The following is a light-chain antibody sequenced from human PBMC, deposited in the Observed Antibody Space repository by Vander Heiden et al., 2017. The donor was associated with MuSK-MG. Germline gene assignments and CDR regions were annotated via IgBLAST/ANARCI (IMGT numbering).Light chain of an antibody. Sequence: QSALTQPPSASGSPGLSVTISCTGTSSDVGGYNYVSLDQQHPVKAPKLMIYEVSKRPAGVPDRFSGSKSGNTASLTVSGLQAEEEADYYCSSDAGSNNLVFGGGTKLTVL. V-gene: IGLV2-8*01. CDR1: SSDVGGYNY. CDR3: SSDAGSNNLV. J-gene: IGLJ2*01. CDR2: EVS.